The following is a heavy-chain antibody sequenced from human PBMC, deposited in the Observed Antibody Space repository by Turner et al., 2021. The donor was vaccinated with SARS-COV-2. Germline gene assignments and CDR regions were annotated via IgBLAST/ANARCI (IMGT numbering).Heavy chain of an antibody. CDR2: ISYDGSNK. J-gene: IGHJ5*02. Sequence: QVQLVESGGGVVQPGRSLRLSCAASGFTFSRYGMHWVRQAPGKGLEWVAVISYDGSNKYYADSVKGRFTISRDNSKNTLYLQMNSRRAEDTAVYYCAKDLGQLDWFDPWGQGTLVTVSS. D-gene: IGHD6-13*01. V-gene: IGHV3-30*18. CDR3: AKDLGQLDWFDP. CDR1: GFTFSRYG.